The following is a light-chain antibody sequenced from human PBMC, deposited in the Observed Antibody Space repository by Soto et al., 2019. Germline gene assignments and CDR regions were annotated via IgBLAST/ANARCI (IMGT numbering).Light chain of an antibody. J-gene: IGKJ5*01. CDR1: QSLSSN. CDR2: GAS. V-gene: IGKV3-15*01. CDR3: QQYKNWPPIA. Sequence: EIVMPPSPATLSASPVARATLSGRASQSLSSNLAWYQQQPGQAPRLLIYGASTRATGVPATFSGSGSGTEFTLTISSLQSDDFVVYYCQQYKNWPPIAFGQGTRLDIK.